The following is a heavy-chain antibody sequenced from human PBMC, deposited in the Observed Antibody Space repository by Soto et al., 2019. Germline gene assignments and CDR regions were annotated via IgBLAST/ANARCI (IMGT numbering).Heavy chain of an antibody. CDR3: ATLPGYSSSSVYHGMDV. CDR1: GFTFGDHY. J-gene: IGHJ6*02. CDR2: ISSSGSRI. D-gene: IGHD6-6*01. V-gene: IGHV3-11*01. Sequence: QVQLVESGGGLVKPGGSLRLSCAASGFTFGDHYMTWIRQAPGKGLEWISYISSSGSRIHHADSVKGRFTISRDNAKNSLYLQMNSLRAEDTAVYYCATLPGYSSSSVYHGMDVGGQGTTVTVSS.